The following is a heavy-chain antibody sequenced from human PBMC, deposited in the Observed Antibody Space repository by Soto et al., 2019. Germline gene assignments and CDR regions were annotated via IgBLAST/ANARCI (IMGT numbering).Heavy chain of an antibody. CDR2: TYYRSKWYN. CDR3: ARDSPGGRRLGE. Sequence: QVQLQQSGPGLVKTSQTLSLTCAISGDSVSSNSAAWNWIRQSPSRGLEWLGRTYYRSKWYNDYAVSMKSLLTIIPDTSKKQVALQLNSVTPEDTAVYYSARDSPGGRRLGEWVQGTLVTVSS. D-gene: IGHD3-16*01. J-gene: IGHJ4*02. CDR1: GDSVSSNSAA. V-gene: IGHV6-1*01.